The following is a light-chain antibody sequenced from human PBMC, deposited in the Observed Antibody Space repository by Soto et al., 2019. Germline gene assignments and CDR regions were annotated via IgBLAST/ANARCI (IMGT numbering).Light chain of an antibody. CDR3: QQYNNWWT. J-gene: IGKJ1*01. CDR2: GAS. Sequence: EIVMTQSPATLSVSPGERATLSCRASQSVSSNLAWYQQKPGQVPRLLIYGASTRATGIPARFSGSGSGTDFTLTISSLQSEDFAVYYCQQYNNWWTFGQGTKMEIK. V-gene: IGKV3-15*01. CDR1: QSVSSN.